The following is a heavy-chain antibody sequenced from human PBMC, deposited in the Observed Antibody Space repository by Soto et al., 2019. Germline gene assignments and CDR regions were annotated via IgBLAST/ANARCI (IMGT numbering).Heavy chain of an antibody. CDR2: ISAYNGHT. J-gene: IGHJ4*02. CDR3: ARGSAITMAQDVGY. CDR1: GYTFTSFG. D-gene: IGHD3-10*01. V-gene: IGHV1-18*01. Sequence: QVQVVQSGAEVKKPGASVKVSCKTSGYTFTSFGISWVRQAPGQGLEWMGWISAYNGHTKYAQKLQDRVTMTTDTSASTAHMELRSLRSDDTAVYYCARGSAITMAQDVGYWGQGTLVTVSS.